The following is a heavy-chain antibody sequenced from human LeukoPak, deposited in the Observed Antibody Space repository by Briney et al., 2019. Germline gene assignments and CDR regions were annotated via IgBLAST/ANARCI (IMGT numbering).Heavy chain of an antibody. D-gene: IGHD2-2*01. CDR1: GGSISSGDYY. V-gene: IGHV4-30-4*08. J-gene: IGHJ5*02. CDR2: IYHSGST. CDR3: ATRRYCSSTSCYYWFDP. Sequence: SQTLSLTCTVSGGSISSGDYYWSWIRQPPGKGLEWIGYIYHSGSTYYNPSLKSRVTISVDTSKNQFSLKLSSVTAADTAVYYCATRRYCSSTSCYYWFDPWGQGTLVTVSS.